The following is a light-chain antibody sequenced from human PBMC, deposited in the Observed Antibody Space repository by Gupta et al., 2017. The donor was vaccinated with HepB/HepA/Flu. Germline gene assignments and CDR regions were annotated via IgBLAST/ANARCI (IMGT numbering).Light chain of an antibody. CDR1: SSDVGSYNY. Sequence: QSALTQPRPASGPPGQSVTISCTGTSSDVGSYNYVSWYQHHPGEAPKLMIYDVTTRPSGVPDRYSCSKSGNTASLTISGLQAEEEAEYYCFSYAGMYALVFGGWTELTGL. CDR2: DVT. CDR3: FSYAGMYALV. V-gene: IGLV2-11*01. J-gene: IGLJ2*01.